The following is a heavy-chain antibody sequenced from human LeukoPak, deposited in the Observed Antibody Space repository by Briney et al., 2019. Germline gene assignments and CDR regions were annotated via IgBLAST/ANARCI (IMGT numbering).Heavy chain of an antibody. CDR2: LYDSGST. CDR3: AKHGGSWTFDY. Sequence: PSETLSLTCTVSGVSISTYYWSWIRQPPRKGVEWIGYLYDSGSTSYNPSLKSRVTISVDTSKNQFSLKLSSVTAADTAMYYCAKHGGSWTFDYWGQGTLVTVSS. V-gene: IGHV4-59*08. D-gene: IGHD6-13*01. CDR1: GVSISTYY. J-gene: IGHJ4*02.